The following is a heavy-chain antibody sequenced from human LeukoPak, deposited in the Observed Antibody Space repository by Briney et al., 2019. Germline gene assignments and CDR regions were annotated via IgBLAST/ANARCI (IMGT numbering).Heavy chain of an antibody. D-gene: IGHD5-18*01. CDR1: GGSISSSSAY. CDR3: VSPRGFSYGYFDY. Sequence: SETLSLTCTVSGGSISSSSAYWGWKRPPPGKGLEWIGSIYYSKNTYYNTSLKSRVTISADTSTNQFILTLGSVSATDTAVYYCVSPRGFSYGYFDYWGQGTLVTVSS. V-gene: IGHV4-39*01. J-gene: IGHJ4*02. CDR2: IYYSKNT.